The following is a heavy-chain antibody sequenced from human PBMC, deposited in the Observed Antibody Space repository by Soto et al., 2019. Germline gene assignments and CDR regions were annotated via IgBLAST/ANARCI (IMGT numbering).Heavy chain of an antibody. V-gene: IGHV3-13*01. D-gene: IGHD3-10*01. CDR2: IGTAGDT. CDR3: ARARFGEFPDY. Sequence: GGSLRLSCAASGFTFSSYDMHWVRQATGKGLEWVSAIGTAGDTYYPGSVKGRFTISRENAKNSLYLQMNSLGAGDTAVYYCARARFGEFPDYWGQGTLVTVSS. J-gene: IGHJ4*02. CDR1: GFTFSSYD.